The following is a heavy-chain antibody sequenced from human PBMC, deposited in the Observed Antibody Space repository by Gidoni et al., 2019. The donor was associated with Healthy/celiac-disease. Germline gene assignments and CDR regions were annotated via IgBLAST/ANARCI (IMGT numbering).Heavy chain of an antibody. CDR2: ISSSSSYI. CDR1: GFTFSSYS. V-gene: IGHV3-21*01. J-gene: IGHJ6*02. CDR3: ARDTVLYDFWSGYYEGYYYYGMDV. D-gene: IGHD3-3*01. Sequence: EVQLVESGGGLVKPGGSLRLSCAASGFTFSSYSMNWVRQAPGKGLEWGSSISSSSSYIYYADSVKGRFTISRDNAKNSLYLQMNSRRAEDTAVYYCARDTVLYDFWSGYYEGYYYYGMDVWGQGTTVTVSS.